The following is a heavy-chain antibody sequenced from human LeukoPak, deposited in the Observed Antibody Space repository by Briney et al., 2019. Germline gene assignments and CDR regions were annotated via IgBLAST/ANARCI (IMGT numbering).Heavy chain of an antibody. Sequence: SETLSLTCTVSGGPISSSSYYWRWIRQPPGKGLEWIGSIYYSGSTYYNPSLKSRVTISVDTSKNQFSLKLSSVTAADTAVYYCARVWLPHWFDPWGQGTLVTVSS. D-gene: IGHD5-12*01. CDR3: ARVWLPHWFDP. CDR1: GGPISSSSYY. V-gene: IGHV4-39*07. CDR2: IYYSGST. J-gene: IGHJ5*02.